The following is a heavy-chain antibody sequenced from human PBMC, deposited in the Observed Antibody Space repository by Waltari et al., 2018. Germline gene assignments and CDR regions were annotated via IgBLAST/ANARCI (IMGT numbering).Heavy chain of an antibody. CDR2: KYTPGSH. CDR3: ARGHSRGTFWHFDL. Sequence: QMQLQESDPGLLKPSQTLSLACTVSGGSITTGFYYWTWIRQPAAKGLEWSGRKYTPGSHHYNPALVRRLTISLDTSKNQFFLKLDSVTAADTAVYYCARGHSRGTFWHFDLWGRGTLVTVSS. CDR1: GGSITTGFYY. J-gene: IGHJ2*01. D-gene: IGHD1-1*01. V-gene: IGHV4-61*02.